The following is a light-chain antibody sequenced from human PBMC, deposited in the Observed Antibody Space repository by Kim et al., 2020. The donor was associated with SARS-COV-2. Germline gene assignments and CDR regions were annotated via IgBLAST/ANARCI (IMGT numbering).Light chain of an antibody. CDR3: QQYYSTPLT. V-gene: IGKV4-1*01. CDR1: QSVLYSSNNKNY. Sequence: ATINCKSRQSVLYSSNNKNYLAWYQQKPGQPPKLLIYWASTRESGVPDRFSGSGPGTDFTLTISSLQAEDVAVYYCQQYYSTPLTFGGGTKVDIK. J-gene: IGKJ4*01. CDR2: WAS.